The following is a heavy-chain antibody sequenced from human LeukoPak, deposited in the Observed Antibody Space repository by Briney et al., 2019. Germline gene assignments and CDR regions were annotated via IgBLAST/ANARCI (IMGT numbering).Heavy chain of an antibody. CDR1: GYTFTGYY. J-gene: IGHJ3*02. CDR2: INPNSGGT. D-gene: IGHD3-10*01. Sequence: ASVKVSCKASGYTFTGYYMHWVRQAPGQGLEWMGWINPNSGGTNYAQKFQGRVTMTTDTSTSTAYMELRSLRSDDTAVYYCATGEAMAFDIWGQGTMVTVSS. V-gene: IGHV1-2*02. CDR3: ATGEAMAFDI.